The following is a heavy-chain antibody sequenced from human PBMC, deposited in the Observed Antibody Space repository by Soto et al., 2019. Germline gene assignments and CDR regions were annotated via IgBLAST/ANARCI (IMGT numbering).Heavy chain of an antibody. Sequence: EVQLVESGGGPVKSGGSLRLSCVASGFTLSNYRMTWVRQGPGKGLEWVSSISSRTDYIHYTESVKDRFTISRDNAKNSLYLQMNSLRDEDAAVYYCGREKEDEGSSSLRVYYGVDVWGQGTTVTVSS. CDR3: GREKEDEGSSSLRVYYGVDV. V-gene: IGHV3-21*01. CDR1: GFTLSNYR. J-gene: IGHJ6*02. D-gene: IGHD6-6*01. CDR2: ISSRTDYI.